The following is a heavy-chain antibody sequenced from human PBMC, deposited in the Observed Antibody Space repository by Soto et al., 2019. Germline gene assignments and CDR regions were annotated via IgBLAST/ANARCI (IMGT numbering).Heavy chain of an antibody. CDR3: ARDLDVTGTTSHYYGMDV. Sequence: QVQLVQSGAEVKKPGSSVKVSCKASGGTFSSYAISWVRQAPVQGLEWIGGIIPIFGTANYAQKFQGRVKITTDESTSTDYMELSSLRSEDTAVYYCARDLDVTGTTSHYYGMDVWGQGTTVTVSS. V-gene: IGHV1-69*01. CDR2: IIPIFGTA. D-gene: IGHD1-7*01. J-gene: IGHJ6*02. CDR1: GGTFSSYA.